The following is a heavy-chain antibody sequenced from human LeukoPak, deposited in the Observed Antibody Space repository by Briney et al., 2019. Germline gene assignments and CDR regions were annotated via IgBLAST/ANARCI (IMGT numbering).Heavy chain of an antibody. J-gene: IGHJ5*02. CDR3: ARTCSGGSCADGNWFDP. CDR1: GYTFTSYD. CDR2: MNPNSGNT. V-gene: IGHV1-8*01. Sequence: GASVKVSCKASGYTFTSYDINWVRQATGQGLEWMGWMNPNSGNTGYAQKFQGRVTMTRNTSISTAYMELSSLRSEDTAVYYCARTCSGGSCADGNWFDPWGQGTWSPSPQ. D-gene: IGHD2-15*01.